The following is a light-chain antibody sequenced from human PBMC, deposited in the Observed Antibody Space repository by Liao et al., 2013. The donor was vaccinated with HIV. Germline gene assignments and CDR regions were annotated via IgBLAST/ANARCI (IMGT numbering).Light chain of an antibody. CDR1: NIGSKS. CDR2: YDS. CDR3: QSADSSGTVV. J-gene: IGLJ2*01. Sequence: SYVLTQPPSVSVAPGKTARITCGGNNIGSKSVHWYQQKPGQAPVLVIYYDSDRPSGIPERFSGSSSGTTVTLTISGVQAEDEADYYCQSADSSGTVVFGGGTKLDRP. V-gene: IGLV3-21*01.